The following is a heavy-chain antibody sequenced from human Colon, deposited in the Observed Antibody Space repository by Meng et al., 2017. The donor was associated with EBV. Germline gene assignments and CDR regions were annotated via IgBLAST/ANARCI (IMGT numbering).Heavy chain of an antibody. CDR2: IYYTGST. CDR1: GDSIGGSGDY. J-gene: IGHJ4*02. CDR3: ARDGPLL. Sequence: QLQVEGPGQGLVRPSETLYLTCSVSGDSIGGSGDYWGWVRQPPGKGLEWIGNIYYTGSTYYNPSLKSRVTISVDTSKNQFSLKVTSMTAADTAVYYCARDGPLLWGPGTLVTVSS. V-gene: IGHV4-39*07.